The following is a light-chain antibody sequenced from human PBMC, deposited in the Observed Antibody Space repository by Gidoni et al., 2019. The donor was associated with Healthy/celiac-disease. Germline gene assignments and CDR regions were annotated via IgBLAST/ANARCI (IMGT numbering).Light chain of an antibody. CDR1: QSITSW. J-gene: IGKJ1*01. V-gene: IGKV1-5*03. CDR2: KAS. Sequence: DIQITQSPSTLSASVGDRVTIACRASQSITSWLAWFQQKPGKAPKLLIYKASSLESGVPSRFSGSGSGTEFTLTISSLQPDDFATYYCQQYNSDSSTFGQGTKVEIK. CDR3: QQYNSDSST.